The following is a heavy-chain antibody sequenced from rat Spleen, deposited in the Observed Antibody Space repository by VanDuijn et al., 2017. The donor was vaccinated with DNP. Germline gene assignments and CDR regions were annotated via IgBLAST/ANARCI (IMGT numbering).Heavy chain of an antibody. CDR2: IWTGGTT. D-gene: IGHD1-12*01. Sequence: QVQLKESGPGLVQPSQTLSLACTVSGFSLTSFHVHWVRQPSGKGLEWMGVIWTGGTTEYNSALKSRLSISRDTSKSQVFLKMNSLHTEDTAMYFCARNQPSYYWYFDFWGPGTMVTVSS. CDR3: ARNQPSYYWYFDF. J-gene: IGHJ1*01. CDR1: GFSLTSFH. V-gene: IGHV2-43*01.